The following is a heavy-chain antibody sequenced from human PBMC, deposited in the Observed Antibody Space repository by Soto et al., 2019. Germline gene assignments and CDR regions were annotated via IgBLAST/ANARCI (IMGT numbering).Heavy chain of an antibody. Sequence: WGSLRLSCVASGFTFNKHAMSWVRQAPGKGLEWVSAISGSGGSTYYADSVKGRFTISRDNSKNTLYLQMNSLRAEDTAVYYCAKLEYSSSCWGQGTLVTVYS. J-gene: IGHJ4*02. D-gene: IGHD6-13*01. CDR1: GFTFNKHA. CDR2: ISGSGGST. CDR3: AKLEYSSSC. V-gene: IGHV3-23*01.